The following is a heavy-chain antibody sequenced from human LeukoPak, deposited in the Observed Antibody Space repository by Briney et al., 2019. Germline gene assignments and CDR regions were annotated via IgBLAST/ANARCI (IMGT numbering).Heavy chain of an antibody. V-gene: IGHV3-64*01. CDR2: ISSNGGST. D-gene: IGHD2-2*02. Sequence: GGSLRLSCAASGFTFSSYAMHWVRQAPGKGLEYVSAISSNGGSTYYANSVKGRFTISRDNSKNTLYLQMGSLRAEDMAVYYCARSHGIVVPAAIPGLYNWFDPWGQGTLVTVSS. CDR1: GFTFSSYA. J-gene: IGHJ5*02. CDR3: ARSHGIVVPAAIPGLYNWFDP.